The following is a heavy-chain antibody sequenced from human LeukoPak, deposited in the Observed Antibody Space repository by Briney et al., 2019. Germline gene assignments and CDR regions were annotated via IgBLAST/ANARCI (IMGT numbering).Heavy chain of an antibody. CDR1: GYSFTLFW. CDR2: IYPGDSDT. J-gene: IGHJ4*02. CDR3: ARPHLYGSGSYPFDY. V-gene: IGHV5-51*01. D-gene: IGHD3-10*01. Sequence: GESLRISCKASGYSFTLFWIGWVRQMPGKGLEWMGIIYPGDSDTRYSPSFQGQVTISADKSISTAYLQWSSLKASDTAMYYCARPHLYGSGSYPFDYWGQGTLVTVSS.